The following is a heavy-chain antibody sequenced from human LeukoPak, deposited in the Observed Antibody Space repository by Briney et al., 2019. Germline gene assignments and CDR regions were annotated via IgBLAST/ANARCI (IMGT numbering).Heavy chain of an antibody. CDR2: INPTGGST. Sequence: ASVKVSCKASGYTFTSYYMHWVRQAPGQGLEWMGLINPTGGSTSYAQQFQGRISMSRDTSTSTVYMEMSSLTSEDTALYYCARESTAFDYWGQGTLVAVSS. CDR1: GYTFTSYY. CDR3: ARESTAFDY. J-gene: IGHJ4*02. V-gene: IGHV1-46*01.